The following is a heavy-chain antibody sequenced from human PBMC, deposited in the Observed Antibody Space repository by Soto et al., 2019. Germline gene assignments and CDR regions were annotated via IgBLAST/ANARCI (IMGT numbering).Heavy chain of an antibody. J-gene: IGHJ4*02. CDR3: ARVQAYYYDSSGYYPFDY. CDR1: GGTFSSYA. V-gene: IGHV1-69*06. CDR2: IIPIFGTA. D-gene: IGHD3-22*01. Sequence: QVQLVQSGAEVKKPGSSVKVSCKASGGTFSSYAISWVRQAPGQGLEWMGGIIPIFGTANYAQKFQGRVTITADKSTSTAYMELSSLRSEDTAVYYCARVQAYYYDSSGYYPFDYWGQGTLVTVSS.